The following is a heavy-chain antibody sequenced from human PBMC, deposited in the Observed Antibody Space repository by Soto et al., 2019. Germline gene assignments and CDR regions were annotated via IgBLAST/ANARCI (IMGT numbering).Heavy chain of an antibody. J-gene: IGHJ6*02. Sequence: QVQLQESGPGLVKPSQTLSLTCTVSGGSISSSDYYWSWIRQPPGKGLEWIGYINYSGRTYYNPSPKSPITLTPDTAKNQFPPKLGSVAAAETGGYFCARFSALGKDYGVDGWGQGTTVTVSS. CDR3: ARFSALGKDYGVDG. V-gene: IGHV4-30-4*01. D-gene: IGHD7-27*01. CDR2: INYSGRT. CDR1: GGSISSSDYY.